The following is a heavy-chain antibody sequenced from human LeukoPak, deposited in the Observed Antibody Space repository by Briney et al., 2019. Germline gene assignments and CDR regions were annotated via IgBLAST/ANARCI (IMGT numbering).Heavy chain of an antibody. V-gene: IGHV3-23*01. CDR3: AKKGYDFWSGYYLDY. CDR1: GFTFSSYA. D-gene: IGHD3-3*01. J-gene: IGHJ4*02. CDR2: ISGSGGST. Sequence: GGSLRLSCAASGFTFSSYAMSWVRQAPGKGLEWVSAISGSGGSTYYADSAKGRFTISRDNSKNTLYLQMNSLRAEDTAVYYCAKKGYDFWSGYYLDYWGQGALVTVSS.